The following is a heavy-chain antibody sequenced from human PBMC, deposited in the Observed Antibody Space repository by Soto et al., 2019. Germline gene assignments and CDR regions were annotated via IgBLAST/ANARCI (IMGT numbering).Heavy chain of an antibody. CDR3: ARHRQWLDMFDY. CDR2: IYYSGST. V-gene: IGHV4-39*01. CDR1: GGSISSSSYY. J-gene: IGHJ4*02. D-gene: IGHD6-19*01. Sequence: LSLTCTVSGGSISSSSYYWGWIRQPPGKGLEWIGSIYYSGSTYYNPSLKSRVTISVDTSKNQFSLKLSSVTAADTAVYYCARHRQWLDMFDYWGQGTLVTVSS.